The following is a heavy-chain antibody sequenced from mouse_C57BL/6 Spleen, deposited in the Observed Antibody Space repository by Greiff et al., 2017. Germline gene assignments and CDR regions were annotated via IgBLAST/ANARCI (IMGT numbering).Heavy chain of an antibody. Sequence: VQLQQPGTELVKPGASVKLSCKASGYTFTSYWMHWVKQRPGQGLEWIGNINPSNGGTNYNEKFKSKATLTVDKSSSTAYMQLSSLTSEGSAVYYYARPYYVSSDPFADWGQGTLVTVSA. V-gene: IGHV1-53*01. CDR2: INPSNGGT. J-gene: IGHJ3*01. D-gene: IGHD1-1*01. CDR1: GYTFTSYW. CDR3: ARPYYVSSDPFAD.